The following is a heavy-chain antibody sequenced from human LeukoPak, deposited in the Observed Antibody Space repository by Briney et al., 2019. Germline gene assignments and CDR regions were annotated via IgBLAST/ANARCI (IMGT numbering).Heavy chain of an antibody. CDR3: AREGTYYDFWSGYYYYYMDV. D-gene: IGHD3-3*01. CDR2: IYTSGGP. J-gene: IGHJ6*03. CDR1: GGSISSYY. V-gene: IGHV4-4*07. Sequence: SETLSLTCTVSGGSISSYYWSWIRQPAGKGLEWIGRIYTSGGPNYNPSLKRRVTMSVDTSKNQFSLKLSSVTAADTAVYYCAREGTYYDFWSGYYYYYMDVWGKGTTVTVSS.